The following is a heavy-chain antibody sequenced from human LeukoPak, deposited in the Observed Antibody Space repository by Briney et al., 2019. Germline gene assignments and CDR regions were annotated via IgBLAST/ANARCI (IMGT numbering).Heavy chain of an antibody. V-gene: IGHV3-21*01. Sequence: KTGGSLRLSCAASGFTFSSYSMKWVRQAPGKGLEWVSSISSSSSYIYYADSVKGRFTISRDNAKNSLYLQMNSLRAEDTAVYYCARDGARWGYSYGLSYYYGMDVWGQGTTVTVSS. CDR3: ARDGARWGYSYGLSYYYGMDV. CDR1: GFTFSSYS. J-gene: IGHJ6*02. CDR2: ISSSSSYI. D-gene: IGHD5-18*01.